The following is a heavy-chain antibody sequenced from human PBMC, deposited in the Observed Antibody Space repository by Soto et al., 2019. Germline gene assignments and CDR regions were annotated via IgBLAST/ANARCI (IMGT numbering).Heavy chain of an antibody. J-gene: IGHJ4*02. CDR1: GFTFSSYA. CDR3: AKGVSQYTPLALFDY. V-gene: IGHV3-23*01. D-gene: IGHD5-18*01. CDR2: ISGSDGRT. Sequence: VQLLESGGGLVRPGGSLRLSCAASGFTFSSYAMSWVRQAPGKGLEWVSTISGSDGRTYYTDSVKGRFTISRDNSRNTAYLQMNSLRVEDTAVYYCAKGVSQYTPLALFDYWGRGTLVTVSS.